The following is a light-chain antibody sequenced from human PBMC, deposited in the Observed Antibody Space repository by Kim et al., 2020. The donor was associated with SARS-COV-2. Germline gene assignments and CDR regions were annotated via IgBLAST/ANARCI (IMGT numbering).Light chain of an antibody. CDR2: LNSDGSH. J-gene: IGLJ2*01. CDR1: SGLSSYA. V-gene: IGLV4-69*01. Sequence: QPVLTQSPSASASLGASVKLTCTLSSGLSSYAIAWHQQQPEKGPRFLMKLNSDGSHTKADGITDRFSGSSSGAERYLTISSLQSEDEADYYCQTWGTGILVFCGGTQLTVL. CDR3: QTWGTGILV.